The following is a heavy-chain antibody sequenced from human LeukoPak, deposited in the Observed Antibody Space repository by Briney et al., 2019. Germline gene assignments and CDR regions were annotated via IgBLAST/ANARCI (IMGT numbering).Heavy chain of an antibody. V-gene: IGHV3-74*01. Sequence: GGSLRLSCAASGFTFSSYWMHWVRQVPGKGPVWVSRINTDGGTTNYADSVKGRFTISRDNAKNTLYLQINSLRVEDTAVYYCARLGSSSWNWFDPWGQGTLVTVSS. CDR1: GFTFSSYW. J-gene: IGHJ5*02. CDR3: ARLGSSSWNWFDP. D-gene: IGHD6-13*01. CDR2: INTDGGTT.